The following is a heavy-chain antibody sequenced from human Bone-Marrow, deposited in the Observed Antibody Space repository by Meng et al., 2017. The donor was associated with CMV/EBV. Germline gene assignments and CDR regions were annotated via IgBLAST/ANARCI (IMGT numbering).Heavy chain of an antibody. Sequence: SETLSLTCTVSGGSISSSNYYWGWIRQPPGQGLEWIGSIYYSGSTYYNPSLKSRVTISVDTSKNQFSPKLSSVTAADTAVYYCARDTHIVVVPAAIYYYYGMDVWGQGTTVTVSS. CDR3: ARDTHIVVVPAAIYYYYGMDV. J-gene: IGHJ6*02. V-gene: IGHV4-39*07. CDR2: IYYSGST. CDR1: GGSISSSNYY. D-gene: IGHD2-2*01.